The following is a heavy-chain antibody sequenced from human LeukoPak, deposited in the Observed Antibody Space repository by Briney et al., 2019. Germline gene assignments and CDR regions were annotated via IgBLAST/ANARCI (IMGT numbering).Heavy chain of an antibody. Sequence: PSETLSLTCTVSGGSISSSSYYWGWIRQPPGKGLEWIGNIYYRGSTDYNPSLKSRVTMYVDTSKNQFSPKLNSVTAADTAVYYCATKRSGWYNYYYMDVWGKGATVTVSS. V-gene: IGHV4-39*01. CDR1: GGSISSSSYY. CDR3: ATKRSGWYNYYYMDV. J-gene: IGHJ6*03. D-gene: IGHD6-19*01. CDR2: IYYRGST.